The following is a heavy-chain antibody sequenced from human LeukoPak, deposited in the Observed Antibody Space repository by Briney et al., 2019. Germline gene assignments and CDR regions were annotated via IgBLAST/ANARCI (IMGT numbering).Heavy chain of an antibody. D-gene: IGHD6-13*01. CDR3: ARTHSSSWYFDY. CDR1: GFTFSSYS. Sequence: GGSLRLSCAASGFTFSSYSMNWVRQAPGKGLEWVSSISSSSYIYYADSVKGRFTISRDNAKNSLYLQMNSLRAEDTAVYYCARTHSSSWYFDYWGQGTLVTVSS. CDR2: ISSSSYI. J-gene: IGHJ4*02. V-gene: IGHV3-21*01.